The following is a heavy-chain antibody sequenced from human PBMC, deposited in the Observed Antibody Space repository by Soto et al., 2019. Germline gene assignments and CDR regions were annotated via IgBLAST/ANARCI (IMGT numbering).Heavy chain of an antibody. CDR2: ISYDGSNK. Sequence: GGSLRLSCAASGFTFSSYGMHWVRQAPGKGLEWVAVISYDGSNKYYADSVKGRFTISRDNSKNTLYLQMNSLRAEDTAVYYCAKGGAYCSGGSCYSSWFDPWGQGTLVTVSS. CDR3: AKGGAYCSGGSCYSSWFDP. V-gene: IGHV3-30*18. CDR1: GFTFSSYG. D-gene: IGHD2-15*01. J-gene: IGHJ5*02.